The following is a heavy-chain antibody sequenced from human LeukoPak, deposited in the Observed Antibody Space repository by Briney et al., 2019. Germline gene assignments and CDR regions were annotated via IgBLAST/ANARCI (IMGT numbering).Heavy chain of an antibody. Sequence: GGSLRLSCAASGFTFSSSGTHWVRQAPGKGLEWVTFISYHGRDKYYADSVKGRFTISRDISKNTLYLQMNSLRAEDTAVYYCAKLVSDDHGDWFDPWGQGTLVTVSS. CDR1: GFTFSSSG. V-gene: IGHV3-30*18. CDR3: AKLVSDDHGDWFDP. D-gene: IGHD6-13*01. J-gene: IGHJ5*02. CDR2: ISYHGRDK.